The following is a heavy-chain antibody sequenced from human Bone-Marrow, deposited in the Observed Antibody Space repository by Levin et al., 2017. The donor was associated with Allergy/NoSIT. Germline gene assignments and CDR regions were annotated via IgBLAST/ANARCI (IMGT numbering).Heavy chain of an antibody. CDR2: ISDSGDKT. CDR1: GFTVNTYG. V-gene: IGHV3-23*01. D-gene: IGHD3-10*01. CDR3: AKAGEAYDAVYRHMDV. Sequence: PGGSLRLSCAASGFTVNTYGMNWVRRAPEKGLEWVSSISDSGDKTYYADSVRGRFIVSRDNSKNTLYLQVNSLRAEDTAVYFCAKAGEAYDAVYRHMDVWGKGTTVTVSS. J-gene: IGHJ6*03.